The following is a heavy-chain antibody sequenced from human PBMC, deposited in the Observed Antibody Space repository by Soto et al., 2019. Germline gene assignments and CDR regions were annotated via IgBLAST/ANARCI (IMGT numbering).Heavy chain of an antibody. Sequence: PGGSLRLSYASSGFTFSSYSLHCVRQAPGKGLEWVTVISYDGSNKYYADSVKGRFTVSSDNSKNTLYLQMNSLRAEDTAVYYCARDQSSGWHSYYYGMDVWGQGTTVTVSS. D-gene: IGHD6-19*01. J-gene: IGHJ6*02. CDR2: ISYDGSNK. CDR1: GFTFSSYS. V-gene: IGHV3-30-3*01. CDR3: ARDQSSGWHSYYYGMDV.